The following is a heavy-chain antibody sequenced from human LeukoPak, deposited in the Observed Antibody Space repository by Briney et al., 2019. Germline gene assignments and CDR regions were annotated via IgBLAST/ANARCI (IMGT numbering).Heavy chain of an antibody. CDR3: AKDISAADPYYYGMDV. Sequence: QPGGSLRLSCAASGFTFSSYAMSWVRQAPGKGLEWVSAISGSGGSTAYADSVKGRFTISRDNSKNTLYLQMNSLRAEDTAIYYCAKDISAADPYYYGMDVWGQGTTVTVSS. CDR2: ISGSGGST. V-gene: IGHV3-23*01. D-gene: IGHD6-13*01. CDR1: GFTFSSYA. J-gene: IGHJ6*02.